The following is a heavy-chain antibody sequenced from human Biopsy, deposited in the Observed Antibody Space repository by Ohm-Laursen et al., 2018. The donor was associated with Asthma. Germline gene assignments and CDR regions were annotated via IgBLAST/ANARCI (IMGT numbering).Heavy chain of an antibody. V-gene: IGHV4-31*03. CDR3: ARARAFRHDMTGPKTCLAV. D-gene: IGHD3-9*01. CDR1: GDSIIIGGHY. CDR2: VYFSGSA. Sequence: PSEILSLTCNVSGDSIIIGGHYWSWIRQHPGKGLEWIGHVYFSGSAKYNPSLKSRVSISVDTSKNQFSLKLSSVTAADTAVYYCARARAFRHDMTGPKTCLAVWGPGTTVIVSS. J-gene: IGHJ6*02.